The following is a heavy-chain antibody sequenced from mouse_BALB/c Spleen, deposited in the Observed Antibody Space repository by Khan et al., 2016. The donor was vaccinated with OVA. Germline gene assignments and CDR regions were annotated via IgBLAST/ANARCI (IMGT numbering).Heavy chain of an antibody. V-gene: IGHV3-2*02. J-gene: IGHJ2*01. CDR1: GYSITSDYA. CDR2: ISYSGNT. Sequence: EVELVVSGPGLVKPSQSLSLTCTVTGYSITSDYAWNWIRQFPGNKLEWLGYISYSGNTKYNPSLKSRISVTRDTSKNQFFLQLNSVTTEDTATYYCARVHGGDFDYWGQGTTLIVSS. CDR3: ARVHGGDFDY.